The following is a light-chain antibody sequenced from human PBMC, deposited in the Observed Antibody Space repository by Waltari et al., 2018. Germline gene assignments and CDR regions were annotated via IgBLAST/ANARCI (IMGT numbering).Light chain of an antibody. J-gene: IGKJ3*01. CDR1: QRITTW. CDR2: KAS. Sequence: DIQMTQSPSTLSASVGDRVTITCRASQRITTWLAWYQQKPGRAPKLLIYKASTLQSGVPSRFSASGSGTEFTLTSSSLQPDDFATYCCQQYHSFSRFAFGPGTKVHLK. V-gene: IGKV1-5*03. CDR3: QQYHSFSRFA.